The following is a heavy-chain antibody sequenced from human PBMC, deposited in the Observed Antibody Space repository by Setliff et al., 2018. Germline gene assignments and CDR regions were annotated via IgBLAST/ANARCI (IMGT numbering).Heavy chain of an antibody. Sequence: LSLTCPVSGGSISISSYYWGWIRQPPGKGLEWIGSIYYSGSTYYNPSLKSRVTISVDTSKNQFSLKLSSVTAADTAVYYCARVNQYSSVWYNYYYGMDVWGQGTTVTVSS. CDR3: ARVNQYSSVWYNYYYGMDV. J-gene: IGHJ6*02. CDR2: IYYSGST. CDR1: GGSISISSYY. D-gene: IGHD6-19*01. V-gene: IGHV4-39*07.